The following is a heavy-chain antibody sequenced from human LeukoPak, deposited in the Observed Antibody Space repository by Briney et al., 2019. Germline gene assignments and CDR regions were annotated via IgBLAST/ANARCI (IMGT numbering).Heavy chain of an antibody. CDR1: GFTFDDYG. D-gene: IGHD6-6*01. CDR3: ARDRRRYSSSINWFDP. Sequence: GGSLRLSCAASGFTFDDYGMSWVRQAPGKGLEWVSGINWNGGSTGYADSVKGRFTISRDNAKNSLYLQMNSLRAEDTALYYCARDRRRYSSSINWFDPWGQGTLVTVSS. V-gene: IGHV3-20*04. J-gene: IGHJ5*02. CDR2: INWNGGST.